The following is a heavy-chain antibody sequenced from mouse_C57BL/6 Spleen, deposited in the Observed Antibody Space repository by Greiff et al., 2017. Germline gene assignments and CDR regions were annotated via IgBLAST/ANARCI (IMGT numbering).Heavy chain of an antibody. V-gene: IGHV1-76*01. CDR1: GYTFTDYY. CDR2: IYPGSGNT. J-gene: IGHJ4*01. CDR3: ARDYYARDY. Sequence: QVQLQQSGAELVRPGASVKLSCKASGYTFTDYYINWVKQRPGQGLEWIARIYPGSGNTYYNEKFKGKATLTAEKSSSTAYMQLSSLTSEDSAVYFCARDYYARDYWGQGTSVTVSS.